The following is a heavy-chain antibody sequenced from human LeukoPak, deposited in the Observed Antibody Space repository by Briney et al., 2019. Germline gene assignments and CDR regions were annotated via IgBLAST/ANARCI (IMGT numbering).Heavy chain of an antibody. V-gene: IGHV3-23*01. CDR1: GFTFSSYS. CDR2: ISGSGGST. Sequence: GGSLRLSCAASGFTFSSYSMNWVRQAPGKGLEWVSAISGSGGSTYYADSVKGRFTISRDNSKNTLYLQMNSLRAEDTAVYYCAKAARGVYYFDYWGQGTLVTVSS. CDR3: AKAARGVYYFDY. D-gene: IGHD3-10*01. J-gene: IGHJ4*02.